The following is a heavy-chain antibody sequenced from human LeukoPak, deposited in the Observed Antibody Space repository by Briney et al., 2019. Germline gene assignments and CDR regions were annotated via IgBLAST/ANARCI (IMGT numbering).Heavy chain of an antibody. CDR3: ARPTGGYSGIAAFDI. CDR2: INPNSGGT. CDR1: GYTFTGYY. Sequence: ASVKVSCKASGYTFTGYYMHWVRQAPGQGLEWMGWINPNSGGTNYAQKFQGRVTMTRDTSISTAYMELSRLRSDDTAVYYCARPTGGYSGIAAFDIWGQGTMATVSS. V-gene: IGHV1-2*02. D-gene: IGHD5-12*01. J-gene: IGHJ3*02.